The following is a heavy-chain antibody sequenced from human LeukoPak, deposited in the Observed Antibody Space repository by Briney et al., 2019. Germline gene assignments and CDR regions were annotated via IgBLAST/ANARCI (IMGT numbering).Heavy chain of an antibody. J-gene: IGHJ6*02. V-gene: IGHV3-21*01. CDR2: ISSSSSYI. CDR3: ARDTTGTPLYGMDV. Sequence: GGSLRLCCAASGFTFSSDSMNWVRQAPGNGLERVSSISSSSSYIYYADSVKGRFTISRDNAKNSLYLQMNSLRAEDTAVYYCARDTTGTPLYGMDVWGQGTTVTVSS. D-gene: IGHD1-1*01. CDR1: GFTFSSDS.